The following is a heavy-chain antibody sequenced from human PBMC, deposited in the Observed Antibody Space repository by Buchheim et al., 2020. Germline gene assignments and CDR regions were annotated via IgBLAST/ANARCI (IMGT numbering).Heavy chain of an antibody. CDR2: ISGRGDKT. J-gene: IGHJ4*02. CDR1: GFTLSNYA. Sequence: EVQLLESGGDLVQPGGSLTLSCAASGFTLSNYAMGWVRQAPGKGLEWVSSISGRGDKTYYADFAEGRFNISRDNSKSTLSVQMNSLRVEDTAVYYCAKGTTNYNILTGYYPFDYWGQG. CDR3: AKGTTNYNILTGYYPFDY. V-gene: IGHV3-23*01. D-gene: IGHD3-9*01.